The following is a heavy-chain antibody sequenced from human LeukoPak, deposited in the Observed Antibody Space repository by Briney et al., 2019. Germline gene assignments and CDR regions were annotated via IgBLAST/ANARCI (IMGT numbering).Heavy chain of an antibody. Sequence: GGSLRLSCAASGFTFSSYWMSWVRQAPGKGLEWVANIKQDGSEKYHVDSVKGRFTISRDNAKNSLYLQMNSLRAEDTAVYYCARRRCSGGSCYSDFDYWGQGTLVTVSS. J-gene: IGHJ4*02. CDR1: GFTFSSYW. CDR2: IKQDGSEK. CDR3: ARRRCSGGSCYSDFDY. V-gene: IGHV3-7*03. D-gene: IGHD2-15*01.